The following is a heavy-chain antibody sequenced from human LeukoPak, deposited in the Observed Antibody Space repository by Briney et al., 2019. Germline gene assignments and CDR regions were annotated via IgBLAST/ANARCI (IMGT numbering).Heavy chain of an antibody. V-gene: IGHV4-4*02. CDR2: IYHSGST. J-gene: IGHJ2*01. CDR3: AREDYDDSGAWYFDL. Sequence: SGTLSLTCAVSGGSISRSNWWSWVRQPPGKGLEWIGEIYHSGSTNYNPSLKSRVTISVDKSKNQFSLKLSSVTAADTAAYYCAREDYDDSGAWYFDLWSRGTLVTVSS. CDR1: GGSISRSNW. D-gene: IGHD3-3*01.